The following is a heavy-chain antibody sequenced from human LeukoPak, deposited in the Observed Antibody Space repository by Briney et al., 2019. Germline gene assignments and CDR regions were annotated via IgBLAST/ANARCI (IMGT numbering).Heavy chain of an antibody. CDR3: AKALYGVPPFDF. CDR1: GFTFDDYA. D-gene: IGHD2-2*02. J-gene: IGHJ4*02. V-gene: IGHV3-9*01. CDR2: ISWDSGGI. Sequence: GGSLRLSCAASGFTFDDYAMHWVRQAPGKGLEWVSGISWDSGGIGYVDSVKGRFTISRDNAKNSLYLQMNTLRTEDTALYYCAKALYGVPPFDFWGQGTLVTVSS.